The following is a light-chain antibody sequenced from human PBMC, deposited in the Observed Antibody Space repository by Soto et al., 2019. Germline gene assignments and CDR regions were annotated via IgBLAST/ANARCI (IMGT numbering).Light chain of an antibody. Sequence: QSVLTQPPSASGTPGQSVTISCSGSSSNIGSNYVYWYQQLPGTAPKLLIYRDNQRPSGVPDRFSGSKSGTSASLAISGLRSEDEADYYCAAWDDRLSGRVFGGGTKLTVL. V-gene: IGLV1-47*01. J-gene: IGLJ3*02. CDR3: AAWDDRLSGRV. CDR2: RDN. CDR1: SSNIGSNY.